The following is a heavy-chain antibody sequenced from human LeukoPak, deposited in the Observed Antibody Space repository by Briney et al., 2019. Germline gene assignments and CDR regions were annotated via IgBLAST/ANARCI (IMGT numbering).Heavy chain of an antibody. J-gene: IGHJ4*02. CDR3: AKVPASRWFFDY. D-gene: IGHD2-15*01. V-gene: IGHV3-23*01. Sequence: GGSLRLSCAAAGFTFGSYAMSWVRQTPGEGLEWVSTISGSGNNTYYADSVKGRFTISRDSSKNTMYLQMNSLRAEDTAVYYCAKVPASRWFFDYWGQGTLVTVSS. CDR1: GFTFGSYA. CDR2: ISGSGNNT.